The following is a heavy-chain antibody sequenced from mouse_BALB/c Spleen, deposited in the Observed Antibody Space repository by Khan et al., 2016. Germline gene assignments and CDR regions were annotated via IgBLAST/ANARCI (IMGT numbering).Heavy chain of an antibody. Sequence: QVQLQQPGAELVKPGASVKLSCKASGYTFTSYWMHWVKQRPGQGLEWIGEINPSNGRTNYNEKFKSKATLTVDKSSSTAYMQLSSLTSEDSAFYYCARSLYDYDGAYWGQGTLVTVSA. V-gene: IGHV1S81*02. D-gene: IGHD2-4*01. CDR1: GYTFTSYW. CDR3: ARSLYDYDGAY. J-gene: IGHJ3*01. CDR2: INPSNGRT.